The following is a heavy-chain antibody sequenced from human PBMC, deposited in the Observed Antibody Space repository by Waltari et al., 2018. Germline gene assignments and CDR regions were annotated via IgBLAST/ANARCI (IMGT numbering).Heavy chain of an antibody. Sequence: QVQLVESGGGVVQPGRSLRLSCAAYGFTFSSYGMHWVRQAPGKGLEWVAVIWYDGSNKYDADSVKGRFTISRDNSKNTLYLQMNSLRAEDTAMYYCASLVGATGDAFDIWGQGTMVTVSS. D-gene: IGHD1-26*01. J-gene: IGHJ3*02. CDR1: GFTFSSYG. CDR3: ASLVGATGDAFDI. CDR2: IWYDGSNK. V-gene: IGHV3-33*08.